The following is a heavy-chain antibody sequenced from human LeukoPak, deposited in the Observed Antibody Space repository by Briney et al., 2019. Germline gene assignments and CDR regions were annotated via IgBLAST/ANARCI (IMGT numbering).Heavy chain of an antibody. CDR3: ARADYGDYHDAFDI. J-gene: IGHJ3*02. CDR2: IYYSGST. V-gene: IGHV4-39*07. Sequence: PSETLSLTCTVSGGSISSSSYYWGWIRQPPGKGLEWIGSIYYSGSTYYNPSLKSRVTISVDTSKNQFSLKLSSVTAADTAVYYCARADYGDYHDAFDIWGQGTMVTVSS. D-gene: IGHD4-17*01. CDR1: GGSISSSSYY.